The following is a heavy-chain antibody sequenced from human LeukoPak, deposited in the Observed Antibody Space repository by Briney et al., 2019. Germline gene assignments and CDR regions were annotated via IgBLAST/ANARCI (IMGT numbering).Heavy chain of an antibody. CDR2: ISGSGHST. V-gene: IGHV3-23*01. CDR3: AKEIGVFDY. D-gene: IGHD3-10*01. J-gene: IGHJ4*02. Sequence: PGGSLRLSCAASGFTFSSYAMSLVRQAPGKGLEWVSVISGSGHSTHYADSVKGRFTISRDNSKNTVYLQMNSLRAEDTAVYYCAKEIGVFDYWGQGTLVTVSS. CDR1: GFTFSSYA.